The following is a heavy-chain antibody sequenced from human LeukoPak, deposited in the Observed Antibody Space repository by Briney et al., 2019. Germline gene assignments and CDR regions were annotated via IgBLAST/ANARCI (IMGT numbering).Heavy chain of an antibody. CDR3: ARVGGRYSPLGY. J-gene: IGHJ4*02. V-gene: IGHV3-7*01. Sequence: GGSLRLSCAASGFTFSSYWMSWVRQAPGKGLEWVANMKQDGSEKYYVDSVKGRFTISRDNDKNSLFLQMTSLRAEDTAVYYCARVGGRYSPLGYWGQGTLVTVSS. CDR1: GFTFSSYW. D-gene: IGHD3-16*02. CDR2: MKQDGSEK.